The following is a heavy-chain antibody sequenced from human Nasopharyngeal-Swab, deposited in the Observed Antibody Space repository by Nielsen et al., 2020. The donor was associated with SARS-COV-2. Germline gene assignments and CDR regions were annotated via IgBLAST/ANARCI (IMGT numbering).Heavy chain of an antibody. V-gene: IGHV4-30-4*01. CDR3: ARGGGRYGANACHI. CDR1: GGSISSGDYY. J-gene: IGHJ3*02. Sequence: SETLSLTCTVSGGSISSGDYYWTWIRQPPGKGLEWIGYIYNSGTTYYNPSLKSRVTISVDTSKNQFSLKLSAMTAAGTAVYYCARGGGRYGANACHIWGQGTMVTVSS. D-gene: IGHD4-17*01. CDR2: IYNSGTT.